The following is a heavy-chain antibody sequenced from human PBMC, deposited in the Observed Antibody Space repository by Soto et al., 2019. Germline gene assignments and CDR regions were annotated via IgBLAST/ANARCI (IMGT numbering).Heavy chain of an antibody. CDR1: GYTFTSYD. V-gene: IGHV1-8*01. J-gene: IGHJ4*02. CDR2: MNPNSGNT. D-gene: IGHD2-2*01. CDR3: ARDGYCSSTSCYGVDY. Sequence: QVQLVQSGAEVKKPGASVKVSCQASGYTFTSYDINWVRQATGQGLEWMGWMNPNSGNTGYAQKFQGRVTMTRNTSISTAYMELSSLRSEDTAVYYCARDGYCSSTSCYGVDYWGQGTLVTVSS.